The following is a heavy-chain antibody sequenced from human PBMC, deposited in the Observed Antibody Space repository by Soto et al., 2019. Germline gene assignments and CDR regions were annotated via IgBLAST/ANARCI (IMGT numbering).Heavy chain of an antibody. CDR1: GGSISSGGYS. V-gene: IGHV4-30-2*01. CDR2: IYHSGST. CDR3: ARAPADIVGATHYYWYFDL. D-gene: IGHD1-26*01. Sequence: QLQLQESGSGLVKPSQTLSLTCAVSGGSISSGGYSWSWIRQPPGKGLEWIGYIYHSGSTYYNPSLKSRVTISVDRSKNQFSLKLSSVTAADTAVYYCARAPADIVGATHYYWYFDLWGRGTLVTVSS. J-gene: IGHJ2*01.